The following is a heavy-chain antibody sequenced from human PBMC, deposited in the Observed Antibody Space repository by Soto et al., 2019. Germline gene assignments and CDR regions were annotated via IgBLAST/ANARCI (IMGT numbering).Heavy chain of an antibody. CDR2: IKSKTDGGTT. CDR1: AFSFINAW. Sequence: EVQLVESGGGLVKPGGSLRLSCAASAFSFINAWMNWVRQAPGKGLEWVGRIKSKTDGGTTDYAAPVKGRFTISRDDSKNTLYLQMNSLKTEDTAVYYCVTGTTGTIGQLDYWGQGTLVTVSS. J-gene: IGHJ4*02. D-gene: IGHD1-1*01. CDR3: VTGTTGTIGQLDY. V-gene: IGHV3-15*07.